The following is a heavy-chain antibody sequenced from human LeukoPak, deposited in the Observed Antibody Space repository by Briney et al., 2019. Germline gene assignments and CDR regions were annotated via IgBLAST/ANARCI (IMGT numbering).Heavy chain of an antibody. J-gene: IGHJ4*02. Sequence: PGGSLRLSCAASGFTVSSNYMSWVRQAPGKGLEWVSVAYSGGSTYYADSVKGRFTISRDNSQNTLYLQMNSLRAEDTAVYYCARDGPRAGRGVIFENWGQGTLVTVSS. CDR2: AYSGGST. V-gene: IGHV3-66*01. CDR3: ARDGPRAGRGVIFEN. D-gene: IGHD3-10*01. CDR1: GFTVSSNY.